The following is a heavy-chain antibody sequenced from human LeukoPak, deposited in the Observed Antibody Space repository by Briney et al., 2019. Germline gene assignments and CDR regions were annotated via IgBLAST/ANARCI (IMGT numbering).Heavy chain of an antibody. J-gene: IGHJ1*01. CDR1: GFTFSRYW. CDR3: ARAPSEVGGYYPEYFRH. D-gene: IGHD3-22*01. CDR2: IKSDGKT. V-gene: IGHV3-74*01. Sequence: GGSLRLSCEASGFTFSRYWMHWVRQAPGKGLVWVSRIKSDGKTNYADSVKGRFTISRDNAKNTVSLQMDSLRAEDTGAYYCARAPSEVGGYYPEYFRHWGQGTLVTVS.